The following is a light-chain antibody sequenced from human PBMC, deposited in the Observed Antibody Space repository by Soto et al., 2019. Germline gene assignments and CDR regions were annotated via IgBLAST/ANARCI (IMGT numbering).Light chain of an antibody. V-gene: IGLV1-40*01. Sequence: QSVLTQPPSVSGAPGQRVTISCTGSSSNIGAGYDVHWYQQLPGTAPKLLIYANSNRPSGVPDRFSGSKSGTSASLAITGLHAEDEADYYCQSYGSSLSGYVFGTGTKVTV. CDR3: QSYGSSLSGYV. J-gene: IGLJ1*01. CDR2: ANS. CDR1: SSNIGAGYD.